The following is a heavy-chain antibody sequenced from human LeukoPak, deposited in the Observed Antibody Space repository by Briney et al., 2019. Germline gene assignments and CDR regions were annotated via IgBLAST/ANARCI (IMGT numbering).Heavy chain of an antibody. CDR3: AAGGSSSSSDEFFQH. J-gene: IGHJ1*01. CDR2: INPNSGGT. Sequence: ASVKVSCKDSGYTFTGYHMHWVRQAPGQGPEWMGRINPNSGGTNYAQKCQGRVTMRRDTSISTAYMELTRLRSDDTAVYYCAAGGSSSSSDEFFQHWGQGTLVTASS. CDR1: GYTFTGYH. D-gene: IGHD6-6*01. V-gene: IGHV1-2*06.